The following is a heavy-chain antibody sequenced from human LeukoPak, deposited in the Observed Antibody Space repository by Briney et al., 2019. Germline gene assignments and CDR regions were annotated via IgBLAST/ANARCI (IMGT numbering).Heavy chain of an antibody. D-gene: IGHD1-26*01. CDR1: GFTVSSNY. J-gene: IGHJ6*02. CDR2: IYSGVFT. CDR3: ARDLCPMGATYYYYYYGMDV. V-gene: IGHV3-66*01. Sequence: GGSLRLSCVASGFTVSSNYMSWVRQAPGKGLEWVSTIYSGVFTYYADSVKGRFTISRDNSKNTLYLQMNSLRAEDTAVYYCARDLCPMGATYYYYYYGMDVWGQGTTVTVSS.